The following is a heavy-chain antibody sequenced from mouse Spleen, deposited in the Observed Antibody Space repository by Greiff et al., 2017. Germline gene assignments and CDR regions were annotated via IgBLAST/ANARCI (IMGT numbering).Heavy chain of an antibody. D-gene: IGHD1-1*01. V-gene: IGHV3-2*02. CDR2: ISYSGST. Sequence: VQLQQSGPGLVKPSQSLSLTCTVTGYSITSDYAWNWIRQFPGNKLEWMGYISYSGSTSYNPSLKSRISITRDTSKNQFFLQLNSVTTEDTATYYCARVTTEAMDYWGQGTSVTVSS. CDR1: GYSITSDYA. CDR3: ARVTTEAMDY. J-gene: IGHJ4*01.